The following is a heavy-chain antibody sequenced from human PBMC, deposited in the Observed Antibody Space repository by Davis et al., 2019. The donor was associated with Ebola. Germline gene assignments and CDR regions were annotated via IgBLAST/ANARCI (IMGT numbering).Heavy chain of an antibody. CDR3: ARGWFRGGMDV. J-gene: IGHJ6*04. CDR1: GDSVSSGG. CDR2: TYYNSKWYS. D-gene: IGHD3-10*01. Sequence: PSETLSLTCAISGDSVSSGGWNWIRQSPSRGLEWLGRTYYNSKWYSDYAVSVKSRITINPDTSKNQFSLQLNSVTPEDTALYYCARGWFRGGMDVWGTGTTVIVSS. V-gene: IGHV6-1*01.